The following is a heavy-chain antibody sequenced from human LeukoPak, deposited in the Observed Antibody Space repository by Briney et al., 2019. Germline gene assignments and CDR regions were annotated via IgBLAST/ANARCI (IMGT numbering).Heavy chain of an antibody. CDR2: IFYSGST. J-gene: IGHJ4*02. V-gene: IGHV4-59*01. CDR3: TRGTVTTYYFDS. D-gene: IGHD4-17*01. CDR1: GGSISSYY. Sequence: SETLSLTCTVSGGSISSYYWSWIRQPPGKGLEWIGYIFYSGSTNYNPSLKSRVTILVDTSKNQFSLKLSSVTAADTAVYHCTRGTVTTYYFDSWGQGTRVTVSS.